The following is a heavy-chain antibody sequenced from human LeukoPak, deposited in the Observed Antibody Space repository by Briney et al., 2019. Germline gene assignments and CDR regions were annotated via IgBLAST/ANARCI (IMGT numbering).Heavy chain of an antibody. CDR3: ASSGERAYYMDV. CDR2: INHSGST. V-gene: IGHV4-34*01. J-gene: IGHJ6*03. D-gene: IGHD1-1*01. Sequence: TSETLSLTCAAYGGSFSGYYWSWIRQPPGKGLEWIGEINHSGSTNYNPSLKSRVTISVDTSKNQFSLKLRSVTAADTAVYYCASSGERAYYMDVWGKGTTVTVSS. CDR1: GGSFSGYY.